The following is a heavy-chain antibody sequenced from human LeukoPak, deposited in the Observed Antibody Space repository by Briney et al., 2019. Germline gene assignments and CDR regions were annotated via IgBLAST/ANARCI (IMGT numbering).Heavy chain of an antibody. J-gene: IGHJ4*02. D-gene: IGHD1-26*01. CDR1: GFTFSTYS. Sequence: GGSLRLSCAASGFTFSTYSMNWVRQAPGKGLEWVSSITSSSDSKYYADSIKGRFTISRDNARNSLHLQMTSLRADDTAIYYCAREIMGGTFDYWGQGALVSVSS. CDR3: AREIMGGTFDY. V-gene: IGHV3-21*04. CDR2: ITSSSDSK.